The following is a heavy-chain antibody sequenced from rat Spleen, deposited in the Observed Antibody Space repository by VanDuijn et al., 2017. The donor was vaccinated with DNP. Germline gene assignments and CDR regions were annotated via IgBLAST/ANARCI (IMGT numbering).Heavy chain of an antibody. CDR3: ARVYYGSYGAMDA. J-gene: IGHJ4*01. V-gene: IGHV5-31*01. CDR1: GFTFNNYW. CDR2: ITSSGGST. Sequence: EVQLVESGGGLVQPGRSLKLSCVASGFTFNNYWMTWIRQVPGKGLEWVASITSSGGSTYYPDSVKGRFTLSRDNANTTLYLQMNSLRSENTATYYCARVYYGSYGAMDAWGQGTSVTVSS. D-gene: IGHD1-3*01.